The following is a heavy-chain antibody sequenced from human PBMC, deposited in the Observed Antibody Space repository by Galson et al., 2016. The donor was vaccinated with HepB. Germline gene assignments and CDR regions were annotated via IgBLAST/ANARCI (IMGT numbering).Heavy chain of an antibody. CDR2: ISYDGKNE. CDR1: RFTFSGYG. CDR3: ARVRSSWYYFDY. V-gene: IGHV3-30*03. D-gene: IGHD6-13*01. Sequence: SLRLSCAASRFTFSGYGMHWVRQAPGKGLEWVALISYDGKNEYYADSVKGRFSISRDNSKNTLYLQMSSLRAEDTAVYYCARVRSSWYYFDYWGQGTLVTVSS. J-gene: IGHJ4*02.